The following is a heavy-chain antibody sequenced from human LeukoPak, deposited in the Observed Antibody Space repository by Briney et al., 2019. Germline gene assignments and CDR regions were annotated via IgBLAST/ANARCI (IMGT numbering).Heavy chain of an antibody. D-gene: IGHD3-3*01. Sequence: PGGSLRLSCAASGFIFSDYSMTWVRQAPGKGLEWVSSISSSSNTIFYADSMKGRFTISRDNAKNSLYLQMNSLRAEDTAVYYCAASTILRWKGDAFDIWGQGTMVTVSS. CDR3: AASTILRWKGDAFDI. V-gene: IGHV3-48*01. CDR1: GFIFSDYS. CDR2: ISSSSNTI. J-gene: IGHJ3*02.